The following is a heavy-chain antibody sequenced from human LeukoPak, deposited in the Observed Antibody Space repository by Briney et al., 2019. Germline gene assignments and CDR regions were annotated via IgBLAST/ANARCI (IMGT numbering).Heavy chain of an antibody. J-gene: IGHJ3*02. CDR3: ARGHLYSNYGGCAFDI. D-gene: IGHD4-11*01. CDR1: GGSISSYY. Sequence: SEALSLTCTVSGGSISSYYWSWIRQPAGKGLEWIGRIYTSGSTNYNPSLKSRVTISVDTSKNQFSLKLSSVTAADTAVYYCARGHLYSNYGGCAFDIWGQGTMVTVSS. CDR2: IYTSGST. V-gene: IGHV4-4*07.